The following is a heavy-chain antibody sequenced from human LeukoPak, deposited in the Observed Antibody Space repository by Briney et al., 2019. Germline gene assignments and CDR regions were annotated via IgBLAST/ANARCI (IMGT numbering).Heavy chain of an antibody. J-gene: IGHJ4*02. D-gene: IGHD4-11*01. Sequence: SETLSLTCAVYGGSFSVYYCSWIRQPPGKGLEWIGEINHSGSTNYNPSLKSRVTISVDTSKNQFSLKLSSVTAADTAVYYCASQTRTLDYWGQGTLVTVSS. V-gene: IGHV4-34*01. CDR1: GGSFSVYY. CDR2: INHSGST. CDR3: ASQTRTLDY.